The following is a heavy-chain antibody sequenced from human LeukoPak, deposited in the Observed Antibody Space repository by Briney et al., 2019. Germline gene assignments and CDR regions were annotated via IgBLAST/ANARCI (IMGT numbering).Heavy chain of an antibody. J-gene: IGHJ4*02. CDR1: GFTFSSYS. D-gene: IGHD3-9*01. CDR2: ISSSSSYI. V-gene: IGHV3-21*01. CDR3: AKALPTHYYDILTGFDY. Sequence: GGSLRLSCAASGFTFSSYSMNWVRQAPGKGLEWVSSISSSSSYIYYADSVKGRFTISRDNAKNSLYLQMNSLRAEDTAVYYCAKALPTHYYDILTGFDYWGQGTLVTVSS.